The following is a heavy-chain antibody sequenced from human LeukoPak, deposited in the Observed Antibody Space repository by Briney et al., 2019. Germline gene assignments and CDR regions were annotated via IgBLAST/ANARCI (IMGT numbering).Heavy chain of an antibody. J-gene: IGHJ4*02. D-gene: IGHD1-1*01. CDR3: ARDTRVTTFDY. CDR2: IYTSGST. V-gene: IGHV4-61*02. CDR1: GGSISSGSYY. Sequence: SQTLSLTCTVSGGSISSGSYYWSWIRQPAGKGLEWIGRIYTSGSTNYNPSLKSRVTISVDTSKNQFSLKLSSVTAADTAVYNCARDTRVTTFDYWGQGTLVTVSS.